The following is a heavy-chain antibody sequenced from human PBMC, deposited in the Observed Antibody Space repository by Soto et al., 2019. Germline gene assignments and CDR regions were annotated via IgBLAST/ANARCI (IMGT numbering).Heavy chain of an antibody. Sequence: GGSLRLSCAASGFTFSNAWMSWVRQAPGKGLEWVGRIKSKTDGGTTDYAAPVKGRFTISRDDSKSTLYLQMNSLKTEDTALYYCTTDEYRPQRLNCSSTSCYYYYYYMDVWGKGTTVTVSS. CDR2: IKSKTDGGTT. V-gene: IGHV3-15*01. CDR1: GFTFSNAW. J-gene: IGHJ6*03. D-gene: IGHD2-2*01. CDR3: TTDEYRPQRLNCSSTSCYYYYYYMDV.